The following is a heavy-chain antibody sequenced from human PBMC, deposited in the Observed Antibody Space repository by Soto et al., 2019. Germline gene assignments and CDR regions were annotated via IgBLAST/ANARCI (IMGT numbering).Heavy chain of an antibody. CDR3: ATGRPGPVSTFPLFED. Sequence: QVQLLESGGGVVQPGRSLRLSCTVSAFSFSTYGMHWVRQAPGKGLEWVAIVWADGATKYYADSVRGRFTISRDNSENTLYLQMNSLRAEDTAVYYCATGRPGPVSTFPLFEDWGQGTLVTVSS. V-gene: IGHV3-33*01. CDR2: VWADGATK. CDR1: AFSFSTYG. J-gene: IGHJ4*02. D-gene: IGHD3-3*02.